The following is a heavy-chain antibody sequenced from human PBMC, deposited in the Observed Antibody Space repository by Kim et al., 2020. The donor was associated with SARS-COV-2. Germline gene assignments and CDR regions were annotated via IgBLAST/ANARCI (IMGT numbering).Heavy chain of an antibody. CDR1: GFTFSSYA. CDR3: AKSYIGTLRGVDC. J-gene: IGHJ4*02. V-gene: IGHV3-23*01. CDR2: ISGNGGSK. D-gene: IGHD3-10*01. Sequence: GGSLRLSCVASGFTFSSYAMSWVRQAPGKGLEWVSAISGNGGSKYFGGSVKGRFTISRDNSRNTLYLQMNSLRAEDTAVYYCAKSYIGTLRGVDCWGQGILVTVSS.